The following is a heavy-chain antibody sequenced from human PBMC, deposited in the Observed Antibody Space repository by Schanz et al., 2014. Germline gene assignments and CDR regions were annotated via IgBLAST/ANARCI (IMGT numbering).Heavy chain of an antibody. Sequence: EVQLAESGGGLIQPGGSLRLSCAVSGFTVNTNYMSWVRQAPGKGLEWISSMYINSGSTQYAGSVKGRFIISRDSSKNTLFLQMNSLRAEDTAVYFCARDGGRDGYNLAFDVWGQGTLVTVS. CDR2: MYINSGST. V-gene: IGHV3-53*01. CDR1: GFTVNTNY. CDR3: ARDGGRDGYNLAFDV. J-gene: IGHJ3*01. D-gene: IGHD5-12*01.